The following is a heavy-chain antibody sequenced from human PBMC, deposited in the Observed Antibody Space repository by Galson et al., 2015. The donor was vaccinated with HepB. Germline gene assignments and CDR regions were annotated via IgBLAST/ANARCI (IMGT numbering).Heavy chain of an antibody. D-gene: IGHD5-18*01. J-gene: IGHJ5*02. V-gene: IGHV1-2*02. CDR2: ISPSSGDT. CDR1: GYTFTGYF. Sequence: SVKVSCKASGYTFTGYFMHWVRQAPGQGLEWMGWISPSSGDTNFAQKFQGRVTMTRDTSISTAYMELSSLRSEDTAVYYCASMVNNWFDPWGQGTLVTVSS. CDR3: ASMVNNWFDP.